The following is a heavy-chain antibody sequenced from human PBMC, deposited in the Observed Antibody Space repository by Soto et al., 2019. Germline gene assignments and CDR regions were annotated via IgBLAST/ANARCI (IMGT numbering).Heavy chain of an antibody. CDR3: ARGYSTSWYWFDR. J-gene: IGHJ2*01. D-gene: IGHD6-13*01. V-gene: IGHV4-61*08. CDR1: GGSVSTGVHY. Sequence: QVQLQESGPGLVKPSETLALTCTVSVSGGSVSTGVHYWSWIRQPPGKGLEWIGYLYYSGSTNFSPSLKRRVNISVATSKNPVSLKLTSVTAADTAVYYCARGYSTSWYWFDRWGRGTLVTVSS. CDR2: LYYSGST.